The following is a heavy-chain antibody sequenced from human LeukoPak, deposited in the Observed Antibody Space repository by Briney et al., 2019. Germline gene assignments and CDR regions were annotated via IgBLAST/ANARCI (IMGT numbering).Heavy chain of an antibody. CDR1: GGSISSGDYY. Sequence: SQTLSLTCTVSGGSISSGDYYWSWIRQPPGKGLEWIGYIYYSGSTYYNPSLKSRVTISVDTSKNQFSLKLSSVTAADTAVYYCAGGVGGYQLEGNDAFDIWGQGTMVTVSS. J-gene: IGHJ3*02. V-gene: IGHV4-30-4*08. CDR2: IYYSGST. CDR3: AGGVGGYQLEGNDAFDI. D-gene: IGHD2-2*01.